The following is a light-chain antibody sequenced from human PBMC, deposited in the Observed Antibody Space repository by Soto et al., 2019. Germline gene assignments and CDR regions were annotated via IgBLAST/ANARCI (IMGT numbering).Light chain of an antibody. Sequence: QSALTQPRSVSGSPGQSVTISCTGTSSDVGGYNYVSWYQQHPGKAPKLMIYDVSKRPSGVPDRFSGSKSGNTASLTISGLQAEDEADYYCCSYAGRYTLVFSGGTQLTVL. J-gene: IGLJ2*01. CDR1: SSDVGGYNY. CDR3: CSYAGRYTLV. CDR2: DVS. V-gene: IGLV2-11*01.